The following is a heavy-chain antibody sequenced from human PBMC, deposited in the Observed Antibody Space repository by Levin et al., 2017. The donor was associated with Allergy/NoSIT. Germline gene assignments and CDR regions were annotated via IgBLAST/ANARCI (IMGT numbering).Heavy chain of an antibody. CDR1: GGSISSGDYY. V-gene: IGHV4-30-4*01. Sequence: SETLSLTCTVSGGSISSGDYYWSWIRQPPGKGLEWIGYIYYSGSTYYNPSLKSRVTISVDTSKNQFSLKLSSVTAADTAVYYCARASGYCSSTSCYALWFDPWGQGTLVTVSS. CDR3: ARASGYCSSTSCYALWFDP. CDR2: IYYSGST. J-gene: IGHJ5*02. D-gene: IGHD2-2*01.